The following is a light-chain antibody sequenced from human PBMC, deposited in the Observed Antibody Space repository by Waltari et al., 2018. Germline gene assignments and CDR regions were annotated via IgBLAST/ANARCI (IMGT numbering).Light chain of an antibody. CDR2: DLT. CDR1: SDDIGASSY. J-gene: IGLJ2*01. Sequence: QSALTQPASVSGSPGQSITISCTGTSDDIGASSYVTWYHQRPGKVPKLIIYDLTGRPSGVSNRFSGCKSGSTASLTVSGLQAEDEGLFYCSAYTSRGTLKFGGGTRVAVL. CDR3: SAYTSRGTLK. V-gene: IGLV2-14*03.